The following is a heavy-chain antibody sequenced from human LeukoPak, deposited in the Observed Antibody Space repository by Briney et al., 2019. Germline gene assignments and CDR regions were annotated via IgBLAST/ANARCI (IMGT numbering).Heavy chain of an antibody. V-gene: IGHV4-59*11. CDR2: IYESGST. CDR1: GGSIKSHY. CDR3: ARGGSSWSYAVDV. J-gene: IGHJ6*02. D-gene: IGHD6-13*01. Sequence: PSETLSLTCTVSGGSIKSHYWSWIRQTPGKGLEWIGCIYESGSTYHNPSLKSRVTISVDMSKNQFSLKVSSVTAADTAVHYCARGGSSWSYAVDVWGQGTTVTVSS.